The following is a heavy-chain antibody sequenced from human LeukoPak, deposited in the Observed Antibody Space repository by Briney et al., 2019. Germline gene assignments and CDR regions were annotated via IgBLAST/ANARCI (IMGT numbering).Heavy chain of an antibody. CDR1: GFSFSDDA. V-gene: IGHV3-30*03. CDR3: ARDYYDRSGYYRFDP. Sequence: GGSLRLSCAASGFSFSDDAMHWVRQAPGKGPEWVAVIFHDGRNKYYADSVKGRLTISRDNSKNTLYLQMNSLRAEDTAVYYCARDYYDRSGYYRFDPWGQGTQVIVSS. J-gene: IGHJ5*02. CDR2: IFHDGRNK. D-gene: IGHD3-22*01.